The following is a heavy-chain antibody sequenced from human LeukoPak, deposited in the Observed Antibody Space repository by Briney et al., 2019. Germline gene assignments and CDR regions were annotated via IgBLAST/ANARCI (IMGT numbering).Heavy chain of an antibody. CDR1: GGTFSSYA. CDR2: IIPIFGTA. V-gene: IGHV1-69*05. Sequence: SVKVSCKASGGTFSSYAISWVRQAPGQGLEWMGRIIPIFGTANYAQKFQGRVTITTEESTSTAYMELSSLRSEDTAVYYCARETTVTTYWFDPWGQGTLVTVSS. CDR3: ARETTVTTYWFDP. J-gene: IGHJ5*02. D-gene: IGHD4-17*01.